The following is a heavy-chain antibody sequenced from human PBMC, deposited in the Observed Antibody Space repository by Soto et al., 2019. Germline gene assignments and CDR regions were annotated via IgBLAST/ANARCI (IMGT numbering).Heavy chain of an antibody. CDR1: GDSISKTTSY. J-gene: IGHJ5*02. V-gene: IGHV4-39*01. CDR3: ARRVGSCSGTSCNGWFDP. CDR2: IYHSGST. Sequence: SETLSLTCSVSGDSISKTTSYWGWIRQPPGKGLEWIGTIYHSGSTYYNPSLMSRVTLSVDKSKNQFSLKLNSVTAADTAVYYCARRVGSCSGTSCNGWFDPWGQGTLVTVSS. D-gene: IGHD2-2*01.